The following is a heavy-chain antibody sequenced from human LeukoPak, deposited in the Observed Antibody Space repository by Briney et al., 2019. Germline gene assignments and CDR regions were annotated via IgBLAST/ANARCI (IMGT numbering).Heavy chain of an antibody. CDR1: VYTFPSYD. CDR2: ISAYNGNT. V-gene: IGHV1-18*01. J-gene: IGHJ5*02. D-gene: IGHD6-19*01. CDR3: ARDRQWLWAPNWFDP. Sequence: SVKVFCKACVYTFPSYDIIWVRQAPGQGLEWMGWISAYNGNTNYAQKLQGRVTMTTDTSTSTAYMELRSLRSDDTAVYYCARDRQWLWAPNWFDPWGQGTLVTVSS.